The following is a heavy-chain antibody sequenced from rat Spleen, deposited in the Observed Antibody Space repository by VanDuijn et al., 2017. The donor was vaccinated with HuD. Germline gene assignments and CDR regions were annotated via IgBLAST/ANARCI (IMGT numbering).Heavy chain of an antibody. D-gene: IGHD1-11*01. CDR1: GFSLTSYN. CDR2: IWAGGNT. V-gene: IGHV2-30*01. CDR3: ASSNYGGYGYFDF. J-gene: IGHJ1*01. Sequence: QVQLKESGPGLVQPSQTLSLTCTVSGFSLTSYNVHWVRQPTGKGLEWMGVIWAGGNTDYNSALKSRLSISRDTSQSQVFLKINSLQTEDIATYYCASSNYGGYGYFDFWGPGTMVTVSS.